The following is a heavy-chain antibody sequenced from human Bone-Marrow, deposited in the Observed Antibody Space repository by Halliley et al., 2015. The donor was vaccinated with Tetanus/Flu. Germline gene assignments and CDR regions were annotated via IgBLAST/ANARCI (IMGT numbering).Heavy chain of an antibody. CDR2: TGDGRTT. V-gene: IGHV3-43*02. Sequence: TGDGRTTYYADSVKGRFTISRDNTRKSLYLQMNSLRSEDTAFYYCAKDIAAYCNGGGCYTLEHWGQGTLVSVS. D-gene: IGHD2-15*01. CDR3: AKDIAAYCNGGGCYTLEH. J-gene: IGHJ4*02.